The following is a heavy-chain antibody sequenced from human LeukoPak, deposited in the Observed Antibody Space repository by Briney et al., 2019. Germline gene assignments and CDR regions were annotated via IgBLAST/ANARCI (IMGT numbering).Heavy chain of an antibody. Sequence: ASVKVSCKASGYTFTGYYMHWVRQAPGQGLEWMGWINPNSGGTNYAQNFQGRVTMTRDTSISTAYMELSRLRSDDTAVYYCASSIVGATIDPWGQGTLVTVSS. D-gene: IGHD1-26*01. CDR3: ASSIVGATIDP. J-gene: IGHJ5*02. CDR2: INPNSGGT. V-gene: IGHV1-2*02. CDR1: GYTFTGYY.